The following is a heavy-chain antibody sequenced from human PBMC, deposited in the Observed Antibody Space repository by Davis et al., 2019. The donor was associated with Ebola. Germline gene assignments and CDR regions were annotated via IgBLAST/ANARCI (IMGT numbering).Heavy chain of an antibody. CDR3: ATGRDGYIDDAFDI. J-gene: IGHJ3*02. CDR2: IKQDGSEK. CDR1: GFTFSSYW. Sequence: PGGSLRLSCAASGFTFSSYWMSWVRQAPGKGLEWVANIKQDGSEKYYVDSVKGRFTISRDNAKNSLYLQMNSLRAEDTAVYYCATGRDGYIDDAFDIWGQGTMVTVSS. D-gene: IGHD5-24*01. V-gene: IGHV3-7*01.